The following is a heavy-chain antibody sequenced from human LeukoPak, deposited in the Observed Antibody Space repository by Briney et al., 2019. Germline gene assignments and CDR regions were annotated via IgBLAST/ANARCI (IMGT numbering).Heavy chain of an antibody. CDR2: IVPMFGTA. CDR1: GYTFTSYA. J-gene: IGHJ4*02. Sequence: SVKVSCKASGYTFTSYAMNWVRQAPGQGLEWMGGIVPMFGTANYAQKFLGRVTITADESTSTAYMELSSLRSEDTAVCYCARRYHDYYDSSGYLYYFDYWGQGTLVTVSS. D-gene: IGHD3-22*01. V-gene: IGHV1-69*13. CDR3: ARRYHDYYDSSGYLYYFDY.